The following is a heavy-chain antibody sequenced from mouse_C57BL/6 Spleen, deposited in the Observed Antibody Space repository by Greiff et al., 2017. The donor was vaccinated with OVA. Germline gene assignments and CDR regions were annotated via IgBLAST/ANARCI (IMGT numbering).Heavy chain of an antibody. V-gene: IGHV1-63*01. Sequence: QVQLQQSGAELVRPGTSVKMSCKASGYTFTNYWIGWAKQRPGHGLEWIGDIYPGGGYTNYNEKFKGKATLTADKYSSTGYMQFSSLTSEDSAIYYCAREGYYGSSSLWFAYWGQGTLVTVSA. CDR1: GYTFTNYW. CDR2: IYPGGGYT. J-gene: IGHJ3*01. CDR3: AREGYYGSSSLWFAY. D-gene: IGHD1-1*01.